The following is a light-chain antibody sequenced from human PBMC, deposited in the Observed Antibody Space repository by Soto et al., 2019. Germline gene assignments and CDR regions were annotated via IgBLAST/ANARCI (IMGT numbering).Light chain of an antibody. CDR2: DAS. J-gene: IGKJ5*01. CDR3: QQYDNLPIT. CDR1: QDISNH. Sequence: DIQMTQSPSSLSASVGDRVTITCQASQDISNHLNWYQQKPGKAPKLLIYDASNLETGVPSRFSGSGSGTGFTLTISSLQPEDIATDYCQQYDNLPITFGQGTRLEIK. V-gene: IGKV1-33*01.